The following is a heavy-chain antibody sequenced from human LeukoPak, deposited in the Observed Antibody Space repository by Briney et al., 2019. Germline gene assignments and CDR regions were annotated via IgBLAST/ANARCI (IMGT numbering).Heavy chain of an antibody. Sequence: ASMKVSCKASGYTFTGYYMHWVRQAPGQGLEWMGWINPNSGGTNYAQKFQGRVTMTRDTSISTAYMELSRLRSDDTAVYYCARDGFGDYPFDYWGQGTLVTVSS. CDR2: INPNSGGT. V-gene: IGHV1-2*02. J-gene: IGHJ4*02. CDR3: ARDGFGDYPFDY. D-gene: IGHD4-17*01. CDR1: GYTFTGYY.